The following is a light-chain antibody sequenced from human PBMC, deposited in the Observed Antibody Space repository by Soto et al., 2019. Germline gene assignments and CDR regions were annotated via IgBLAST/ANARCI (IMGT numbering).Light chain of an antibody. J-gene: IGKJ1*01. CDR1: QSVSSSY. CDR2: GAS. Sequence: EIVLTQSPGTLSLSPGERATLSCRASQSVSSSYLAWYQQKPVQAPRLLIYGASSRATGIPDRFSCSGSGTDFTLTISRLEPEEFAVYYCQQYGSSPRTFGQGTKVEIK. V-gene: IGKV3-20*01. CDR3: QQYGSSPRT.